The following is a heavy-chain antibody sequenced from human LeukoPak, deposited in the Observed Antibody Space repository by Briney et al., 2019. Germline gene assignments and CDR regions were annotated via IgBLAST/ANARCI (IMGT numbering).Heavy chain of an antibody. CDR3: AKAVDDYFFDY. CDR1: EFTFTSYE. Sequence: GGSLRLSCAASEFTFTSYELNWVRQAPGKGLEWVSYISSSGNTISYADSVKGRFTISRDNAKNSLYLQVISLRAEDTAAYYCAKAVDDYFFDYWGQGTLVTVSS. CDR2: ISSSGNTI. D-gene: IGHD2-21*02. V-gene: IGHV3-48*03. J-gene: IGHJ4*02.